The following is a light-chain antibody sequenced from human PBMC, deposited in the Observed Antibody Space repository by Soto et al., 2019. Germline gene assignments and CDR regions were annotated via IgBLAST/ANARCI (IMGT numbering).Light chain of an antibody. Sequence: DIQMTQSPSTLSASIGDRVTITCRASQNIGRWLAWYQQKPGTAPNLLIYHASNLRGGVPSRFSGSGSGTEFTLSISSLQPDDFATYYCQQCYWHWTFGQGTKVDIK. V-gene: IGKV1-5*01. CDR2: HAS. CDR1: QNIGRW. J-gene: IGKJ1*01. CDR3: QQCYWHWT.